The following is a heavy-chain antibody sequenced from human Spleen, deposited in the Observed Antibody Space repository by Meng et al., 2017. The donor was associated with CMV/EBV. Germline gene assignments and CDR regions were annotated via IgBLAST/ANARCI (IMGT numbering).Heavy chain of an antibody. J-gene: IGHJ4*02. CDR2: INHSGST. Sequence: GSLRLSCAVYGGSFSGYYWSWIRQPPGKGLEWIGEINHSGSTNYNPSLKSRVTISVDTPKNQFSLKLSSVTAADTAVYYCAREGIAARRFDYWGQGTLVTVSS. CDR3: AREGIAARRFDY. CDR1: GGSFSGYY. D-gene: IGHD6-6*01. V-gene: IGHV4-34*01.